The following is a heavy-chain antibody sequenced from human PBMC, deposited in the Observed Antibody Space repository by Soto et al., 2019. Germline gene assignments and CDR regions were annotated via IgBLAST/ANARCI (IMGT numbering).Heavy chain of an antibody. CDR1: GYTFTRYG. CDR3: AKNGQPPYYYYGMDV. Sequence: GASVKVSCKASGYTFTRYGISWVRQAPGQGLEWMGWISGYNGDTNYAQEFQGGVTMTVDTSTTTAFMELTSLTSDDRAVYYCAKNGQPPYYYYGMDVWGQGTTVTVSS. J-gene: IGHJ6*02. CDR2: ISGYNGDT. D-gene: IGHD2-8*01. V-gene: IGHV1-18*01.